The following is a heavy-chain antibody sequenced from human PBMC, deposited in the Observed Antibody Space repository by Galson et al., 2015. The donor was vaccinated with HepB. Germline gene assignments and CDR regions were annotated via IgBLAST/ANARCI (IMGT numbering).Heavy chain of an antibody. CDR3: AKGPKYSSSWYWADY. Sequence: SLRLSCAASGFIFSSYAMSWVRQAPGKGLEWVSAISGSGGSTYYADSVKGRFTISRDNSKNTLYLQMNSLRVEDTALYYCAKGPKYSSSWYWADYWGQGTLVTVSS. D-gene: IGHD6-13*01. CDR2: ISGSGGST. V-gene: IGHV3-23*01. CDR1: GFIFSSYA. J-gene: IGHJ4*02.